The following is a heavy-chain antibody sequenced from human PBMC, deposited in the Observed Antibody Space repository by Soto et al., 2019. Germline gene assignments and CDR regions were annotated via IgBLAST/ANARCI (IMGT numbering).Heavy chain of an antibody. Sequence: QVQLQESGPGLVKPSDTLSLTCAVSGYSITSSNWWGWIRQPPGEGLEWIGYIYYSGTTYYNPSLKSRVTMSVDTSKDQFSLKLTSVTAVDTAVYYCARRESQGPIDYWGQGTLVTVSS. V-gene: IGHV4-28*01. CDR1: GYSITSSNW. D-gene: IGHD1-26*01. J-gene: IGHJ4*02. CDR3: ARRESQGPIDY. CDR2: IYYSGTT.